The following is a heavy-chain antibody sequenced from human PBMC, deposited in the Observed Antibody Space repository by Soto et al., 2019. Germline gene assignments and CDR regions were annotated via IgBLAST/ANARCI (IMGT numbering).Heavy chain of an antibody. CDR3: AIDRHDCWRGADI. D-gene: IGHD3-3*01. V-gene: IGHV3-9*01. Sequence: EVPLVESVGGLVQPGRSLRLSCAAFGFTFDDYAIHWVRQAPGKGLEWVSGISWNRGSVGYADSVKGRFTIFRDNAKNYLYLQINSLPAEDTALYYCAIDRHDCWRGADIWGQGTMVTVSS. J-gene: IGHJ3*02. CDR2: ISWNRGSV. CDR1: GFTFDDYA.